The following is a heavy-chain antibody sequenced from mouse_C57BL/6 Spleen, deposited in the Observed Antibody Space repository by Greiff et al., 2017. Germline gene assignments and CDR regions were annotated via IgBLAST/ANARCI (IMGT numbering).Heavy chain of an antibody. CDR1: GYTFTGYW. J-gene: IGHJ3*01. D-gene: IGHD4-1*01. CDR2: ILPGSGST. Sequence: EPGASVKLSCKATGYTFTGYWIEWVKQRPGHGLEWIGEILPGSGSTNYNEKFKGKATFTADTSSNTAYMQLSSLTTEDSAIYYCARRPRDWDAAWFAYWGQGTLVTVSA. CDR3: ARRPRDWDAAWFAY. V-gene: IGHV1-9*01.